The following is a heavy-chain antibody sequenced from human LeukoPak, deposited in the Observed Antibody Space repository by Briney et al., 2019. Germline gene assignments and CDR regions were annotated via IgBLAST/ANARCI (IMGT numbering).Heavy chain of an antibody. CDR2: IKYDGSED. CDR3: KSGGAAPGSFDY. Sequence: GGSLRLSCAASGFTFSRYWMSWMRQAPGKGLEWVANIKYDGSEDYYVDSVKGRFAISRDNAKNTLYLQLNSLRVEDTAVYYCKSGGAAPGSFDYWGQGTLVTVSP. CDR1: GFTFSRYW. J-gene: IGHJ4*02. V-gene: IGHV3-7*01. D-gene: IGHD1-1*01.